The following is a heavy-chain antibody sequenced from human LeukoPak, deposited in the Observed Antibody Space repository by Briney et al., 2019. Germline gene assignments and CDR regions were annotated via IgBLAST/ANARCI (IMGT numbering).Heavy chain of an antibody. CDR3: ATSGSSGSVDYYYMDV. D-gene: IGHD6-19*01. CDR2: ISGSGGST. V-gene: IGHV3-23*01. J-gene: IGHJ6*03. CDR1: GFTFCSYA. Sequence: GGSLRLSCAASGFTFCSYAMSWVRQAPGKGLEWVSAISGSGGSTYYADSVKGRFTISRDNSKNTLYLQMNSLRAEDTAVYYCATSGSSGSVDYYYMDVWGKGTTVTVSS.